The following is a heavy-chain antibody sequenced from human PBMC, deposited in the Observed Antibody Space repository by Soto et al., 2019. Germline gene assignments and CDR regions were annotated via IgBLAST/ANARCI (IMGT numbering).Heavy chain of an antibody. V-gene: IGHV3-30*18. J-gene: IGHJ6*02. CDR1: GFTFSSYG. Sequence: QVQLVESGGGVVQPGRSLRLSCAASGFTFSSYGMHWVRQAPGKGLEWVAVISYDGSNKYYADSVKGRFTISRDNSKNTLYLQMNSLRAEDTAAYYCAKDNYYGMDVWGQGTTVTVSS. CDR3: AKDNYYGMDV. CDR2: ISYDGSNK.